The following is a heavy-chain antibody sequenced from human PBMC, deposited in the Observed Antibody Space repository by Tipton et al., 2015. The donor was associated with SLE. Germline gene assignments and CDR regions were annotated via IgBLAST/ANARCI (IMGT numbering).Heavy chain of an antibody. D-gene: IGHD6-19*01. V-gene: IGHV4-34*01. CDR1: GGSFSGYY. Sequence: TLSLTCAVYGGSFSGYYWSWIRQPPGKGLEWIGEINHSGSTNYNPSLKSRVTISVDTSKNQFSLKLSSVTAADTAVYYCACSLGIAVAGPRDWFDPWGQGTLVTVSS. CDR3: ACSLGIAVAGPRDWFDP. CDR2: INHSGST. J-gene: IGHJ5*02.